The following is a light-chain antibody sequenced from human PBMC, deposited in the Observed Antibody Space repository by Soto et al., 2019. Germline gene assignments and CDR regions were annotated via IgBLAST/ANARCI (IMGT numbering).Light chain of an antibody. CDR3: QQYGSSGT. J-gene: IGKJ1*01. CDR2: DAS. Sequence: DIQMTQSPSTLAASVGDTVTITCRASQTISGWLAWYQQRPGKAPNLLIFDASTLESGVPSRFSGSGSGTDFTLTISRLEPEDFAVYYCQQYGSSGTFGQGTKVDIK. CDR1: QTISGW. V-gene: IGKV1-5*01.